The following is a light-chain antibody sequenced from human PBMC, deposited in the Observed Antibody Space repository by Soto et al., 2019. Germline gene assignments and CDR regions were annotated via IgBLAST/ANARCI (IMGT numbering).Light chain of an antibody. J-gene: IGKJ4*01. CDR3: QQYNTFPLP. Sequence: DIQMTQSPSSVSASVGDRVTITCRASQRVDIWLAWHQQKPGKPPKCLISAASTWQSGVPTRFSGSGSGTDFTLAISSLLTEAVATYYSQQYNTFPLPFGGWTTV. CDR1: QRVDIW. V-gene: IGKV1D-16*01. CDR2: AAS.